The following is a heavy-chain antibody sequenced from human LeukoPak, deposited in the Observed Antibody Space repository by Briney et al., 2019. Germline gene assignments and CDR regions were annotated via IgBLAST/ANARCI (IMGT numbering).Heavy chain of an antibody. D-gene: IGHD3-3*01. V-gene: IGHV1-2*02. Sequence: ASVKVSCKASGYTFTGYYMHWVRQAPGQGLEWMGWINPNSGGTNYAQKFQGGVTMTRDTSISTAYMELSRLRSDDTAVYYCARDKIFGVVNIFDYWGQGTLVTVSS. CDR3: ARDKIFGVVNIFDY. CDR2: INPNSGGT. CDR1: GYTFTGYY. J-gene: IGHJ4*02.